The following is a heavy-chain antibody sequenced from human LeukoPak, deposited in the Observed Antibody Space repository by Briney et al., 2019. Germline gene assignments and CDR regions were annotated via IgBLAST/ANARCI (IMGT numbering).Heavy chain of an antibody. J-gene: IGHJ4*02. Sequence: PSETLSLTCAVYGGSFSGYYWSWIRQPPGKGLEWIGEINHSGSTNYNPSLKSRVTISVNTSKYQFSLKLSSVTAADTAVYYCARGDYGSSFDYWGQGTLVTVSS. CDR2: INHSGST. V-gene: IGHV4-34*01. CDR1: GGSFSGYY. D-gene: IGHD3-10*01. CDR3: ARGDYGSSFDY.